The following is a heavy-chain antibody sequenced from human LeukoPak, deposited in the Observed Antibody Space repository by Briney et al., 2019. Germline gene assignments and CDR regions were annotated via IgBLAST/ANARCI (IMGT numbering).Heavy chain of an antibody. CDR3: ARDGARGSGTYYVFDF. D-gene: IGHD1-26*01. CDR2: IYHSGSS. Sequence: SETLSLTCGVSGYSIGTAYYWGWIRRPPGKGLEWIGSIYHSGSSTYSPSLKSRVTISMDTSKNQFSLRLNSVTAGDTAVYYCARDGARGSGTYYVFDFWGQGTLVTVSS. J-gene: IGHJ4*02. V-gene: IGHV4-38-2*02. CDR1: GYSIGTAYY.